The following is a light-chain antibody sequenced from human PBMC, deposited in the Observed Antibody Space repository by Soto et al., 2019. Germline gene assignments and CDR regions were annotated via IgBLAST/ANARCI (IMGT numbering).Light chain of an antibody. J-gene: IGKJ3*01. CDR3: QQYNNWPSLT. CDR2: DAS. CDR1: QSVTTN. V-gene: IGKV3-15*01. Sequence: EIGMTQSPATLSVSPVERATLSCRASQSVTTNLACYQQKPGQSPRLLIHDASTRATDIPARCSGSGSGTEFTLAIRILQSEDVAVYYCQQYNNWPSLTFGPGTKVDIK.